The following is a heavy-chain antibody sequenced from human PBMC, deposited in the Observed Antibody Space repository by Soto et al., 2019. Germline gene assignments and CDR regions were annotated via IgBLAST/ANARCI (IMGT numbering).Heavy chain of an antibody. D-gene: IGHD3-22*01. CDR1: GFTVSSNY. J-gene: IGHJ3*02. Sequence: GGSLRLSCAASGFTVSSNYMSWVRQAPGKGLEWVSVIYSGGSTYYADSVKGRFKISRDNSKNTLYLQMNSLRAEDTAVYYCAREKREHDSSGYRDAFDXWGQGTMVTVS. V-gene: IGHV3-53*01. CDR3: AREKREHDSSGYRDAFDX. CDR2: IYSGGST.